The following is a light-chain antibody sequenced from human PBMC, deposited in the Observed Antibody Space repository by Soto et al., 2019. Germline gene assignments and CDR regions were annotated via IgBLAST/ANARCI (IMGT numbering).Light chain of an antibody. CDR3: RQYHGPPPLP. CDR1: QNITNN. Sequence: DIQMTQSPSSLSASIGDRVTITCQASQNITNNLSWYQQKPGKAPNLLIYHASKLAKGVKSRFSGSGSGKDFSFIITSLQREDLAFFYLRQYHGPPPLPFAQRSRLRI. CDR2: HAS. J-gene: IGKJ5*01. V-gene: IGKV1-33*01.